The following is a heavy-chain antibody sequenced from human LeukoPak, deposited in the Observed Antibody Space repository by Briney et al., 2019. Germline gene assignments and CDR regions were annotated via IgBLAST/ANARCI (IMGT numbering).Heavy chain of an antibody. D-gene: IGHD6-19*01. CDR3: ARPYSVAGLYYFDY. V-gene: IGHV4-34*01. Sequence: SETLSLTCAVYGGSFSGYCWSWIRQPPGKGLEWIGEINHSGSTNYNPSLKSRVTISVDTSKNQFSLKLSSVTAADTAVYYCARPYSVAGLYYFDYWGQGTLVTVSS. CDR1: GGSFSGYC. J-gene: IGHJ4*02. CDR2: INHSGST.